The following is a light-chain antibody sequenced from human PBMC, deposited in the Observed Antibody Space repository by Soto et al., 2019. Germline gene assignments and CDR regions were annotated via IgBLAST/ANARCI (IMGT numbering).Light chain of an antibody. V-gene: IGKV3-15*01. CDR1: QSVDGY. CDR2: GAS. CDR3: QQYHKWPPIT. Sequence: EVVMTQSPATLSVSLGESATLSCRASQSVDGYLAWYQQKPGQAPRLLIYGASTRATGVTARFRGGGSGTEFTLTISSRQSEDSAVYYCQQYHKWPPITFGQGTRLEIK. J-gene: IGKJ5*01.